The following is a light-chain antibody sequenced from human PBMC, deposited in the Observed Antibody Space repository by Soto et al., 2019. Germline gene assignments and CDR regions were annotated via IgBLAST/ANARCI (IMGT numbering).Light chain of an antibody. CDR2: GNS. V-gene: IGLV1-40*01. CDR3: QSYDSSLSGYV. CDR1: SSNIGAGYD. Sequence: QSVLTQPPSMSGAPGQRVTISCTGSSSNIGAGYDVHWYQQLPGTAPKLHIYGNSNRPSGVPDRFSGSKSGTSASLAITGLQAEDEADYYCQSYDSSLSGYVFGTGTKLTVL. J-gene: IGLJ1*01.